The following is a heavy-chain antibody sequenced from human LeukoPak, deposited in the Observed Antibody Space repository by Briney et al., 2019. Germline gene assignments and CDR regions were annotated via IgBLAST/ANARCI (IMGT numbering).Heavy chain of an antibody. CDR2: ISAYNGNT. Sequence: GASVKVSCKASGYTFTSYGITWVRQAPGQGLEWMGWISAYNGNTNYAQKVQGRDTMTTDTSTTTAYMDLRSLRSDDTAVYYCARGPIIDIAIIPAADNYYYMDVWGKGTTVTVSS. D-gene: IGHD2-2*01. CDR1: GYTFTSYG. J-gene: IGHJ6*03. V-gene: IGHV1-18*01. CDR3: ARGPIIDIAIIPAADNYYYMDV.